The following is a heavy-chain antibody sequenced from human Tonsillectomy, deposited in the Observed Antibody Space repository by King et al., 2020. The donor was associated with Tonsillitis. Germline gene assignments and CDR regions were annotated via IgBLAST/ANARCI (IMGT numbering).Heavy chain of an antibody. J-gene: IGHJ4*02. Sequence: VQLVESGGGLVQPGGSLRLSCAASGFTFSNYAMSWVRQAPGKGLEWVSLISGSGGSTYYADSVKGRFTISSDNSKNTLYLQMNSLRVEDTAVYYCAKALGDLDGVFDYWGQGTLVTVSS. CDR1: GFTFSNYA. CDR2: ISGSGGST. CDR3: AKALGDLDGVFDY. V-gene: IGHV3-23*04. D-gene: IGHD3-10*01.